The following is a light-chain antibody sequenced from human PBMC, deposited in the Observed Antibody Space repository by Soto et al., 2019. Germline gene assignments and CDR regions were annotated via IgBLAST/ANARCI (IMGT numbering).Light chain of an antibody. CDR2: GAS. CDR1: QSVSSSF. Sequence: EFVLPKSPGTLSLSPGEGATLSGRVSQSVSSSFLAWYQQKPGQAPRLLIYGASSRATDIPDTFSGSGSGTDFTLTISRLEPGDFAVYYCQQYGTSPWTFGQGTKVDI. CDR3: QQYGTSPWT. V-gene: IGKV3-20*01. J-gene: IGKJ1*01.